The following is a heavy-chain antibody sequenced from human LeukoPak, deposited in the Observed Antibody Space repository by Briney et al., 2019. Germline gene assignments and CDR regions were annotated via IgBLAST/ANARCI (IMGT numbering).Heavy chain of an antibody. CDR2: INYKTNGGTA. V-gene: IGHV3-15*01. D-gene: IGHD3-3*01. Sequence: PGGSLRLSCAASGFPFTNYALSWVRQAPGKGLEWVGRINYKTNGGTADYAAPVKGRFTISRDDSKDTLYLQMNSLTTEDTAVYYCTTDHRTIYGVVFPDYWGHGTLVIVSS. CDR3: TTDHRTIYGVVFPDY. CDR1: GFPFTNYA. J-gene: IGHJ4*01.